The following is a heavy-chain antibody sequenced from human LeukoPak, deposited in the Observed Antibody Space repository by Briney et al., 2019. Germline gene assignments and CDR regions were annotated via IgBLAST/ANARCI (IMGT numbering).Heavy chain of an antibody. D-gene: IGHD5-18*01. J-gene: IGHJ4*02. Sequence: ASVEVSCKASGGTFSSYAISWVRQAPGQGLEWMGGIIPIFGTANYAQKFQGRVTITADESTSTAYMELSSLRAEDMAVYYCANIRYNSGLDYWGQGTLVTVSS. CDR3: ANIRYNSGLDY. CDR1: GGTFSSYA. V-gene: IGHV1-69*13. CDR2: IIPIFGTA.